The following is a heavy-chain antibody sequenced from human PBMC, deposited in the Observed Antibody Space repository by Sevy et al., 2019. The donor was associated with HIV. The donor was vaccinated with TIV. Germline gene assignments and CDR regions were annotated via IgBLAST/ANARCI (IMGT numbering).Heavy chain of an antibody. CDR3: ARLFALSGYYTPTYYFDS. V-gene: IGHV5-51*01. Sequence: GESLKISCKASGYTFTRYWIGWVRQMPGKGLEWMGIIYPGDSTTRYSPSFQGQVTISADKSISTAYLQWSSLKASDTAMFYCARLFALSGYYTPTYYFDSWGQGTLVTVSS. J-gene: IGHJ4*02. D-gene: IGHD3-22*01. CDR2: IYPGDSTT. CDR1: GYTFTRYW.